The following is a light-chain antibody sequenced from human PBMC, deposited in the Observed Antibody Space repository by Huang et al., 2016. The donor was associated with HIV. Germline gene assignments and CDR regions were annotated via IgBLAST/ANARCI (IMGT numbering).Light chain of an antibody. Sequence: ETVIMQSPATLSVSPGERVTLACRASESVGRTLAWYQQRSGQAPRLLIYGASTRAPGIPARFNGRGSGTDFTLTISSLQSEDLAVYYCQQYNNWPPVTFGQGTRLEIK. V-gene: IGKV3-15*01. CDR2: GAS. J-gene: IGKJ5*01. CDR3: QQYNNWPPVT. CDR1: ESVGRT.